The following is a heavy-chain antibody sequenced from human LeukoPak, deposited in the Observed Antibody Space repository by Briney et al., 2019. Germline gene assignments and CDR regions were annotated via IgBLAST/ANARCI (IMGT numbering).Heavy chain of an antibody. CDR3: ARDGDDYGVTGYFDY. Sequence: GRSLRLSCAASGFTFSSYAMHWVRQAPGKGLEWVAVISYDGSNKYYADSVKGRFTISRVNSKNTLYLQMNSLRAEDTAVYYCARDGDDYGVTGYFDYWGQGTLVTVSS. CDR1: GFTFSSYA. V-gene: IGHV3-30-3*01. CDR2: ISYDGSNK. J-gene: IGHJ4*02. D-gene: IGHD4-17*01.